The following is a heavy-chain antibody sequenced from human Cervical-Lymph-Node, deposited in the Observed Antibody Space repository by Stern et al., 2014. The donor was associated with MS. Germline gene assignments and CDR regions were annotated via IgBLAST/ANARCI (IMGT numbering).Heavy chain of an antibody. CDR1: GGTLSSYA. CDR3: ARSSTRGLDY. CDR2: IIPIFGKA. J-gene: IGHJ4*02. D-gene: IGHD3-10*01. Sequence: QVQLGQSGAEVKNPGSSVKVSCKASGGTLSSYAINWVRQAPGQGLEWMGGIIPIFGKANYAQKFQGRVTITADESMSTAYMELSSLRPEDTAVYYCARSSTRGLDYWGQGTLVPVSS. V-gene: IGHV1-69*01.